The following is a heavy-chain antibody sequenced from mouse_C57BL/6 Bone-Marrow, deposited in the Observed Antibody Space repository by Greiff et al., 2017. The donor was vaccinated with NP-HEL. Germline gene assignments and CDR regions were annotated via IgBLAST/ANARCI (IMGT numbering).Heavy chain of an antibody. Sequence: EVKLMESGGGLVKPGGSLKLSCAASGFTFSDYGMHWVRQAPEKGLEWVAYISSGSSTIYYADKVKGRFTISRDNAKNTLFLQMTSLRSEDTAMYYCASLFYCLFDYWGQGTTLTVSS. CDR2: ISSGSSTI. D-gene: IGHD2-1*01. V-gene: IGHV5-17*01. CDR1: GFTFSDYG. J-gene: IGHJ2*01. CDR3: ASLFYCLFDY.